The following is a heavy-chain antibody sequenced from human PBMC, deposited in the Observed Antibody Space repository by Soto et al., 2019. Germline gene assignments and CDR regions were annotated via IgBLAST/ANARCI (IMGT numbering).Heavy chain of an antibody. CDR2: IYSGGST. CDR3: ARDPGEWWYFDL. V-gene: IGHV3-66*01. Sequence: GGSLRLSCAASGFTVSSNYMSWVRQAPGRGLEWGSVIYSGGSTYYADSVKGRFTISRHNSKNTLYLQMNSLRAEDTAVYYCARDPGEWWYFDLWGRGTLVTVSS. CDR1: GFTVSSNY. D-gene: IGHD3-16*01. J-gene: IGHJ2*01.